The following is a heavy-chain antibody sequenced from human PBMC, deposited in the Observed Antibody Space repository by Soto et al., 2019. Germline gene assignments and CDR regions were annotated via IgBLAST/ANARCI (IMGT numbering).Heavy chain of an antibody. CDR3: AKDAKGASAPYFFDG. CDR1: GFIFDNYA. Sequence: GGSLRLSCAASGFIFDNYAMSWVRQAPGKGLEWVSALSGSGATTHYADSVKGRFTISRDNSKNMVYLHLYNLRADDTAVYFCAKDAKGASAPYFFDGWGQGTLVTVSS. V-gene: IGHV3-23*01. J-gene: IGHJ4*02. CDR2: LSGSGATT. D-gene: IGHD1-26*01.